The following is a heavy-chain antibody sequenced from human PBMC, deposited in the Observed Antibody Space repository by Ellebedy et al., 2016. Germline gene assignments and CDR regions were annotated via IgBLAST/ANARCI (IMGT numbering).Heavy chain of an antibody. Sequence: SETLSLTXSVSGGSMSPYYWNWIRQPPGKGLEWIGEINHSGSTNYNPSLKSRVTISVDTSKNQFSLRLSSVTAADTAVYYCARGSGLGRYWGQGTLVTVSS. CDR1: GGSMSPYY. CDR2: INHSGST. V-gene: IGHV4-34*01. CDR3: ARGSGLGRY. D-gene: IGHD6-19*01. J-gene: IGHJ4*02.